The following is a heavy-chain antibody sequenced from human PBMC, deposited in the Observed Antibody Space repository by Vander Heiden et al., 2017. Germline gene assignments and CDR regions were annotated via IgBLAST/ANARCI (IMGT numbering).Heavy chain of an antibody. CDR2: IRSSDFNT. Sequence: EVQLLESGGGLVQPGGSLRLSCAASGFTFSSYAMSWVRQAPGKGLEWVSSIRSSDFNTYYADSVKGRITISRDNSKNTLYLQMNSLRAEDTAVYYCAKAPYDTTDYCFDYWGQGTLVTVSS. CDR1: GFTFSSYA. D-gene: IGHD3-22*01. J-gene: IGHJ4*02. CDR3: AKAPYDTTDYCFDY. V-gene: IGHV3-23*01.